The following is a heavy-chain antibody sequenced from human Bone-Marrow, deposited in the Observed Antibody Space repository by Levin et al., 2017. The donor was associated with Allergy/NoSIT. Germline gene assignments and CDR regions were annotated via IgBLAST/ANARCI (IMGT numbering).Heavy chain of an antibody. Sequence: GGSLRLSCAASGFTFSSYEMNWVRQAPGKGLEWVSYISSSGSTIYYADSVKGRVTISRDNAKNSLYLQMNSLRADDTAVYYCAREESWGYDYGDYPPSTSAFDIWGQGTMVTVSS. CDR2: ISSSGSTI. CDR3: AREESWGYDYGDYPPSTSAFDI. J-gene: IGHJ3*02. D-gene: IGHD4-17*01. CDR1: GFTFSSYE. V-gene: IGHV3-48*03.